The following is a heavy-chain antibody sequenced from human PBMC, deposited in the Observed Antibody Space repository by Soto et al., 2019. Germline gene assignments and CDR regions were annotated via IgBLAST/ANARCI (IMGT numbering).Heavy chain of an antibody. J-gene: IGHJ4*02. CDR2: IYHSGST. V-gene: IGHV4-59*08. Sequence: TSETLSLTCTVSGRSISSYYWSWIRLPPGKGLEWVGYIYHSGSTNYNPTLKNRVTISVDTSKNQFSLKLSAVTAADTAVYYCARLGSIPADGFDDWGQGTLVTVSS. D-gene: IGHD2-15*01. CDR3: ARLGSIPADGFDD. CDR1: GRSISSYY.